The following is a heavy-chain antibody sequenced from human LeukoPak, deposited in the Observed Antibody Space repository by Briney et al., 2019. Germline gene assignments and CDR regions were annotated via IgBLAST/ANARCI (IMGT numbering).Heavy chain of an antibody. V-gene: IGHV3-30*04. D-gene: IGHD3-10*01. J-gene: IGHJ4*02. Sequence: PGGSLRLSCAASGFTFSSYATYWVRQAPGKGLEWVSIVSYDGSNKYYADSVKGRFTISRDNAKNSLYLQMNSLRAEDTAVYYCARSPDYYGSGSYFAFDYWGQGTLVTVSS. CDR3: ARSPDYYGSGSYFAFDY. CDR2: VSYDGSNK. CDR1: GFTFSSYA.